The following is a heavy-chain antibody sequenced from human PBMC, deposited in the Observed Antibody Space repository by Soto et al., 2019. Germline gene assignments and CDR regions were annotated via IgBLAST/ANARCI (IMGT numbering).Heavy chain of an antibody. CDR1: GFTFSSYW. Sequence: EVQLVESGGGLVQPGGSLRLSCAASGFTFSSYWMSWVRQAPGKGLEWVANIKQDGSEKYYVDSVKGRFTISRDNAKNSLYLQMNSLRAEDTAVYYCARDVDSSSHRFDPWGQGTLVTVSS. J-gene: IGHJ5*02. D-gene: IGHD6-13*01. CDR3: ARDVDSSSHRFDP. CDR2: IKQDGSEK. V-gene: IGHV3-7*04.